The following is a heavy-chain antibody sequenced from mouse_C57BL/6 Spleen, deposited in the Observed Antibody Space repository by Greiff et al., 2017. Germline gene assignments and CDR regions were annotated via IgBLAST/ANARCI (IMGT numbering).Heavy chain of an antibody. D-gene: IGHD1-1*01. J-gene: IGHJ2*01. V-gene: IGHV1-50*01. CDR1: GYTFTSYW. CDR2: IDPSDSYT. Sequence: VQLQQSGAELVKPGASVKLSCKASGYTFTSYWMQWVKQRPGQGLEWIGEIDPSDSYTNYNQKFKGKATLTVDTSSSTAYMQLSSLTSEDSAVYYCARCPGSSYYFDYWGQGTTLTVSS. CDR3: ARCPGSSYYFDY.